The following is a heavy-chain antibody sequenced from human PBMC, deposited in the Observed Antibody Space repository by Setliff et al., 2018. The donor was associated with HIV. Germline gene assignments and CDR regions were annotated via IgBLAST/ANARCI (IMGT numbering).Heavy chain of an antibody. Sequence: SQTLSLTCIVSGGSMDNYYWNWVRQTPGKGLEWIGYIYESAYSHYTVSLRSRVTISMDTSKNQFSLTLRSVTAADRAVYYCARAQMHRGVVAWSLYYFDYWGQGALVTVSS. CDR3: ARAQMHRGVVAWSLYYFDY. V-gene: IGHV4-59*01. D-gene: IGHD3-10*01. CDR1: GGSMDNYY. CDR2: IYESAYS. J-gene: IGHJ4*02.